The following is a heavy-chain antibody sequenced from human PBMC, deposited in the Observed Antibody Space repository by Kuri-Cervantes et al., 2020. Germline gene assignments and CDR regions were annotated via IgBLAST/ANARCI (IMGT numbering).Heavy chain of an antibody. CDR2: ISWNSGSI. CDR3: ARGYYYYGMDV. Sequence: LSLTCAASGFTFDDYAMHWVRQAPGKGLEWVSGISWNSGSIGYADSVKGRFTISRDNSKNTLYLQMNSLRAEDTAVYYCARGYYYYGMDVWGQGTTVTVSS. CDR1: GFTFDDYA. J-gene: IGHJ6*02. V-gene: IGHV3-9*01.